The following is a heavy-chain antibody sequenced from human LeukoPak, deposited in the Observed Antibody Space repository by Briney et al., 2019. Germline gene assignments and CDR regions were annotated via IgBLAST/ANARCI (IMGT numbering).Heavy chain of an antibody. CDR3: AKAYSGYDLDYYYYMDV. V-gene: IGHV3-23*01. CDR2: ISGSGGST. J-gene: IGHJ6*03. CDR1: GFTFSSYA. Sequence: GGSLRLSCAASGFTFSSYAMSWVRQAPGKGLEWVSAISGSGGSTYYADSVKGRFTISRDNSKDTLYLQMNSLRAEDTAVYYCAKAYSGYDLDYYYYMDVWGKGTTVAVSS. D-gene: IGHD5-12*01.